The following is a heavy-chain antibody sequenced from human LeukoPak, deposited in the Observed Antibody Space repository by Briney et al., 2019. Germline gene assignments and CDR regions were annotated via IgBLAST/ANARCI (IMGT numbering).Heavy chain of an antibody. CDR2: IYYSGST. J-gene: IGHJ4*02. D-gene: IGHD6-13*01. Sequence: TSETLSLTCTVSGGSISSGDYYWSWIRQPPGKGLEWIGYIYYSGSTNYNPSLKSRVTISVDTSKNQFSLKLSSVTAADTAVYYCARVRKQQLMYYFDYWGQGTLVTVSS. CDR1: GGSISSGDYY. CDR3: ARVRKQQLMYYFDY. V-gene: IGHV4-61*08.